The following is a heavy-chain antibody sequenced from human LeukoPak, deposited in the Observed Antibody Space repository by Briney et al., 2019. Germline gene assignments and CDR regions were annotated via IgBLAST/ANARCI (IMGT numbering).Heavy chain of an antibody. CDR3: AKDDAWLRFGE. D-gene: IGHD3-10*01. CDR1: GFTFSNHG. V-gene: IGHV3-23*01. J-gene: IGHJ4*02. CDR2: ISPSGDIT. Sequence: GGSLRLSCAASGFTFSNHGMNWVRQAPGKGLEWVSGISPSGDITYYADSVKGRFTISRDNSKNTVYLQGISLTAEDTAVYYCAKDDAWLRFGEWSQGTLVTVSS.